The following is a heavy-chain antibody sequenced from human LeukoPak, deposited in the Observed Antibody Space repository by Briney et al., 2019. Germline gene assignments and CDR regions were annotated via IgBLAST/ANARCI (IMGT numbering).Heavy chain of an antibody. Sequence: ASVKVSCKVSGYSLTELSMHWVRQAPGKGLEWMGGLDPEDGETIYAQKFQGRVTMTEDTSTDTAYMELSSLRSEDTAVYYCATHGPTGYYDDYWGQGTLVTVFS. CDR2: LDPEDGET. D-gene: IGHD3-22*01. CDR3: ATHGPTGYYDDY. V-gene: IGHV1-24*01. J-gene: IGHJ4*02. CDR1: GYSLTELS.